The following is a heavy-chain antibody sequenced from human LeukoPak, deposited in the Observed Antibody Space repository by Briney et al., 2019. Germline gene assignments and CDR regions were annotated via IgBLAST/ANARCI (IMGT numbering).Heavy chain of an antibody. Sequence: GGSLRLSCSASGLIFSSYAMHWVRQAPGKRLEYVSGISSNGGRTYYADSVTGRFTISRDNPKNTLYVQMSSLRNEDTAVYYCVKAQSTGWSPFGYWGQGTLVTVSS. CDR2: ISSNGGRT. J-gene: IGHJ4*02. CDR3: VKAQSTGWSPFGY. CDR1: GLIFSSYA. D-gene: IGHD3-9*01. V-gene: IGHV3-64*05.